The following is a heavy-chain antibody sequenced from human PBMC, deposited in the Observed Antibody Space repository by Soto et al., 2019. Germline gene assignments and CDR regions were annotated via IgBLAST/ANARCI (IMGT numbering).Heavy chain of an antibody. CDR2: ISSTTNYI. Sequence: PGGSLRLSXADSGFTFSRYSMNWVRQAPGKGLEWVSSISSTTNYIYYADSMKGRFTVSRDNAKNSVYLDMNSLSAEDTAVYYCARESEDLTSNFDYWGQGTLVTVSS. CDR3: ARESEDLTSNFDY. J-gene: IGHJ4*02. CDR1: GFTFSRYS. V-gene: IGHV3-21*01.